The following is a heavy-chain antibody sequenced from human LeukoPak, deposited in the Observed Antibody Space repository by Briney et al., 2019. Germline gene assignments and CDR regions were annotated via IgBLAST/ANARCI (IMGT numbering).Heavy chain of an antibody. CDR1: GGSISSSSDY. D-gene: IGHD3-16*02. CDR3: ARKGTTYYDYIWGSYRDKYYFDY. CDR2: IYYSGST. J-gene: IGHJ4*02. Sequence: SETLSLTCTVSGGSISSSSDYWGWIRQPPGKGLEWIGSIYYSGSTYYNPSLKSRVTISVDTSKNQFSLKLSSVTAADTVVYYCARKGTTYYDYIWGSYRDKYYFDYWGQGTLVTVSS. V-gene: IGHV4-39*01.